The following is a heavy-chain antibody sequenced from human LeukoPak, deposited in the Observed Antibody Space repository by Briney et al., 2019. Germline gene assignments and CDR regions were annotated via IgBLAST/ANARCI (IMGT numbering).Heavy chain of an antibody. Sequence: GGSLSLSCAASGFTFSSYAMSWVRQAPGKGLEWVSAISGSGGSTYYADSVKGRFTISRDNSKNTLYLQMNSLRAEDTAVYYCAKGSRVVVVPAASMDYWGQGTLVTVSS. J-gene: IGHJ4*02. V-gene: IGHV3-23*01. CDR3: AKGSRVVVVPAASMDY. CDR1: GFTFSSYA. D-gene: IGHD2-2*01. CDR2: ISGSGGST.